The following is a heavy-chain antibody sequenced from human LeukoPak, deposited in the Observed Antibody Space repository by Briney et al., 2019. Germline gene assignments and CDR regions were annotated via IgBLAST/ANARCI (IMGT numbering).Heavy chain of an antibody. CDR1: GYSFTSHW. D-gene: IGHD3-22*01. Sequence: PGESLKISCKRSGYSFTSHWIGWVRQMPGKGLEWMGIIYPGDSDTRYSPSFQGQVTISADKSISTANLQWSSLKASDTAMSFCERAYYYDSSGYPSAEYFHFWGQGTLVTVSS. CDR3: ERAYYYDSSGYPSAEYFHF. V-gene: IGHV5-51*01. J-gene: IGHJ1*01. CDR2: IYPGDSDT.